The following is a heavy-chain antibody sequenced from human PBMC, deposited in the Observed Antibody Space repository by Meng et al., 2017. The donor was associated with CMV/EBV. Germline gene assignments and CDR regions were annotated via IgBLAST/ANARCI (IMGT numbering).Heavy chain of an antibody. V-gene: IGHV4-38-2*01. Sequence: ESLKISCAASGFTFSDYYMSWIRQPPGKGLEWIGSIYYSGSTYYNPSLKCRVTISVDTSKNQFSLKLSFVTAADTAVYYCARVSVVVPAAIGNGRMDVWGQGTTVTVSS. CDR2: IYYSGST. D-gene: IGHD2-2*01. J-gene: IGHJ6*02. CDR1: GFTFSDYY. CDR3: ARVSVVVPAAIGNGRMDV.